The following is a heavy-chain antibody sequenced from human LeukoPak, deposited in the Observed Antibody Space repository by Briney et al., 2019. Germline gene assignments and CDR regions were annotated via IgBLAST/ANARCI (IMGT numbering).Heavy chain of an antibody. J-gene: IGHJ4*02. CDR2: INAGNGDT. V-gene: IGHV1-3*01. CDR3: ARNDCGDTCYPGGY. D-gene: IGHD2-21*01. Sequence: ASVKVSCKASGYTFTKYVVHWVRQAPGQRPEWMGWINAGNGDTKYSQNFQDRVTITRDTSANTAYMELSSLTSEDTALYYCARNDCGDTCYPGGYWGQGTLVTVSS. CDR1: GYTFTKYV.